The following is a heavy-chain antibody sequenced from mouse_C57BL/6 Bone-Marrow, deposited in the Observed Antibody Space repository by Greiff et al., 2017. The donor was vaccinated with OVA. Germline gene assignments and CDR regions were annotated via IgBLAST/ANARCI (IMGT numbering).Heavy chain of an antibody. Sequence: VQLQQPGAELVKPGASVTLSCKASGYTFTSYWMHWVKQRPGQGLEWIGMIHPNSGSTNYNEKFKSKATLTVDKASSTAYMQLSSLTSEDSAVYYCARRGHYYGSRKGYFDYWGQGTTLTVSS. D-gene: IGHD1-1*01. CDR2: IHPNSGST. J-gene: IGHJ2*01. CDR1: GYTFTSYW. V-gene: IGHV1-64*01. CDR3: ARRGHYYGSRKGYFDY.